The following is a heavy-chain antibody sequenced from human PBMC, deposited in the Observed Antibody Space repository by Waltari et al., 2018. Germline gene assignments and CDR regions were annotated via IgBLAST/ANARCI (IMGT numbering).Heavy chain of an antibody. J-gene: IGHJ3*02. CDR3: ARHRSNYYGSGRDAFDI. CDR2: IYYSGST. Sequence: QLQLQESGPGLMKPSETLSLTCTASGGSISSNSYYWGWIRQPPGKGLEWIGSIYYSGSTYDNPSRKSRVTISVDTSKNHVSLKLSSVTAADTAVYYCARHRSNYYGSGRDAFDIWGQGTMVTVSS. CDR1: GGSISSNSYY. D-gene: IGHD3-10*01. V-gene: IGHV4-39*01.